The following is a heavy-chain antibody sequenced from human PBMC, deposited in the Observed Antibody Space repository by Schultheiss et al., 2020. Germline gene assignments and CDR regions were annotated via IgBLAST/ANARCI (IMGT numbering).Heavy chain of an antibody. CDR3: ARVIAPDYYGSGSYYFGSYRDY. Sequence: ASVKVSCKASGYTFTSYGISWVRQAPGKGLEWMGRINPNSGGTNSAQKFQGRVTMTRDTSINTAYMEVSRLRSDDTAVYYCARVIAPDYYGSGSYYFGSYRDYWGQGTLVTGSS. V-gene: IGHV1-2*06. D-gene: IGHD3-10*01. J-gene: IGHJ4*02. CDR2: INPNSGGT. CDR1: GYTFTSYG.